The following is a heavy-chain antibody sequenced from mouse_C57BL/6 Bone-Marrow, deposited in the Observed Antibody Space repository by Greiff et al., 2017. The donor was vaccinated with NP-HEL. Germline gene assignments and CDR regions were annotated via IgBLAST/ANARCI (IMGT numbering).Heavy chain of an antibody. CDR1: GFTFSDYG. J-gene: IGHJ4*01. D-gene: IGHD1-1*01. CDR2: ISSGSSTI. CDR3: ARGAYYYGSSGMDY. V-gene: IGHV5-17*01. Sequence: EVMLVESGGGLVKPGGSLKLSCAASGFTFSDYGMHWVRQAPEKGLEWVAYISSGSSTIYYADTVKGRFTISRDNAKNTLFLQMTSLRSEDTAMYYCARGAYYYGSSGMDYWGQGTSVTVSS.